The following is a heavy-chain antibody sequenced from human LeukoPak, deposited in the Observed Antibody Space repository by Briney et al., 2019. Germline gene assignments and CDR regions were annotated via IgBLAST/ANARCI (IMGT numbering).Heavy chain of an antibody. J-gene: IGHJ6*04. CDR1: GFTFNTYS. Sequence: GGSLRLSCEASGFTFNTYSMNWARQAPGKGLEWVSSIDSSGGYMFYADSVKGRFTISRDNAKNSLYLQMNSLRAEDTAVYYCAELGITMIGGVWGKGTTVTISS. D-gene: IGHD3-10*02. V-gene: IGHV3-21*01. CDR2: IDSSGGYM. CDR3: AELGITMIGGV.